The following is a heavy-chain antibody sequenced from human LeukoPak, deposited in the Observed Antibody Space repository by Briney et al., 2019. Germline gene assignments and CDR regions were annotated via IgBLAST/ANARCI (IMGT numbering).Heavy chain of an antibody. V-gene: IGHV3-53*01. CDR1: GFTVSSSY. CDR2: IYSGGSA. Sequence: GGSLRLSCAASGFTVSSSYMSWVRQAPGKGLEWVSVIYSGGSAYYADSVKGLFTISRDNSKNTLFLQMNSLRAEDTAVYYCARNYGDYVFIIGYWGQGTLVTVSS. J-gene: IGHJ4*02. CDR3: ARNYGDYVFIIGY. D-gene: IGHD4-17*01.